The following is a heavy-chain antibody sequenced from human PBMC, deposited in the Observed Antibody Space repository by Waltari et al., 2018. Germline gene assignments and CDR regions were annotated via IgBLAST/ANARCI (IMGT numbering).Heavy chain of an antibody. CDR1: GYSISSGYY. Sequence: QVQLQESGPGLVKPSETLSLTCAVSGYSISSGYYWGWIRQPPGKGLEWIGSSYHSGSTYHNPSLKSRVTISVDTSKNQFSLKLSAVTAADTAVYYCAREDHCSGGSCAPAYWGQGTLVTVSS. CDR2: SYHSGST. D-gene: IGHD2-15*01. J-gene: IGHJ4*02. V-gene: IGHV4-38-2*02. CDR3: AREDHCSGGSCAPAY.